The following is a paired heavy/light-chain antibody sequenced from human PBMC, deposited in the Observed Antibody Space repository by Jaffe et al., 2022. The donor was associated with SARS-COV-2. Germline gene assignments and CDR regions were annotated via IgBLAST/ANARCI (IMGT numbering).Heavy chain of an antibody. CDR2: MSPSGDKI. CDR3: AREPPGTGSFDY. Sequence: QVQLVQSGAEVKMPGASMRVSCKASGYIFTNYYMHWVRQAPGQGLEWMAVMSPSGDKIVYAQRFQGRVSMTRDTSTTTVYIDLSSLTSEDTAVYFCAREPPGTGSFDYWGQGTLVTVSS. J-gene: IGHJ4*02. D-gene: IGHD1-1*01. CDR1: GYIFTNYY. V-gene: IGHV1-46*01.
Light chain of an antibody. V-gene: IGLV2-23*02. Sequence: QSALTQPASVSGSPGQSITISCAGTSSDVGSHRRVSWYQQHPGKAPKVMIYEVSKRPSGVSDRFSGSKAGNTASLTISGLQAEDEADYYCCSEGGGGTYVFGTGTKVTVL. CDR1: SSDVGSHRR. CDR2: EVS. J-gene: IGLJ1*01. CDR3: CSEGGGGTYV.